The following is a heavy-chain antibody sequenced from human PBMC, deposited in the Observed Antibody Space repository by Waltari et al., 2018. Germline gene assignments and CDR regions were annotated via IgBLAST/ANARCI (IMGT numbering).Heavy chain of an antibody. CDR1: VLSVSSYY. CDR2: LYHAGNT. CDR3: ARGNTKYGIDV. V-gene: IGHV3-53*01. Sequence: EVQLVESVGHLIQPGGSLRVSCAASVLSVSSYYINWVRQATGKGLEWVSSLYHAGNTYYADSVKGRFNLSRDKSKNTLYLQMNSLRAEDTAVYYCARGNTKYGIDVWGPGTTVTVS. J-gene: IGHJ6*02. D-gene: IGHD2-8*01.